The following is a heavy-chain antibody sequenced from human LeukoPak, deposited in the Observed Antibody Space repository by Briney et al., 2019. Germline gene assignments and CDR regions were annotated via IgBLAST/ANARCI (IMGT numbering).Heavy chain of an antibody. CDR2: INWNGGST. Sequence: GGPLRLSCEASGFTFDDYGMSWVPQAPGKGLEWVSGINWNGGSTGYADSVKGRFTISRDNAKNSLYLQMNSLRAEDTALYYCARDLTPWSSYGSFYYWGQGTLVTVSS. CDR3: ARDLTPWSSYGSFYY. CDR1: GFTFDDYG. J-gene: IGHJ4*02. D-gene: IGHD5-18*01. V-gene: IGHV3-20*04.